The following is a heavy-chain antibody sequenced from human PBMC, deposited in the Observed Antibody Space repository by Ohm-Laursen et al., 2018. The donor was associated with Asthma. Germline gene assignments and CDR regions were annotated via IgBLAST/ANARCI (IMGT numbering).Heavy chain of an antibody. CDR2: ISHDGYTQ. Sequence: SLRLSCAASGFTLSSYTVHWVRQAPGKGLEWATVISHDGYTQHYADSVRGRFSISRDNSKNTVYLQMNSLRAEDTAVYYCAKGYSSGWYHHYFDSWGQGTLVTVSS. V-gene: IGHV3-30-3*01. D-gene: IGHD6-19*01. CDR1: GFTLSSYT. J-gene: IGHJ4*02. CDR3: AKGYSSGWYHHYFDS.